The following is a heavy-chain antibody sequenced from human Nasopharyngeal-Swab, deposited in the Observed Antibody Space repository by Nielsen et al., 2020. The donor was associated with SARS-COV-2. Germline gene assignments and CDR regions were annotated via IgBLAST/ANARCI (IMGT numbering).Heavy chain of an antibody. D-gene: IGHD2-2*01. J-gene: IGHJ5*02. CDR3: ARGVVPAAMHGWFDP. Sequence: SVKVYCKASGGTFSSYTINWVRQAPGQGLEWMGGIIPIFGTANYAQKFQGRVTITADESTSTVYMELSSLRSEDMAVYYCARGVVPAAMHGWFDPWGQGTLVTVSS. V-gene: IGHV1-69*13. CDR1: GGTFSSYT. CDR2: IIPIFGTA.